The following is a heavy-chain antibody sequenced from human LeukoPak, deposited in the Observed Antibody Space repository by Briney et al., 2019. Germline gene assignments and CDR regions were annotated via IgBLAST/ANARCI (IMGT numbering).Heavy chain of an antibody. Sequence: PGGSLRLSCAASGFPFSSYWMSWVRQAPGKGLEWVANIKADESAQNYLDSVRGRFTISRDNAKNSLFLQMNSLRVEDTAVCYCARAKRVDVSSDDAFDVWGQGTMVTVSS. D-gene: IGHD2-15*01. CDR2: IKADESAQ. CDR3: ARAKRVDVSSDDAFDV. CDR1: GFPFSSYW. J-gene: IGHJ3*01. V-gene: IGHV3-7*02.